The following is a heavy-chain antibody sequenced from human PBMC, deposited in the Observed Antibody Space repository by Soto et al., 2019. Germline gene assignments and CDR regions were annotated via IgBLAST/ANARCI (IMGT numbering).Heavy chain of an antibody. V-gene: IGHV3-7*01. J-gene: IGHJ4*02. CDR1: GFTFSTCW. D-gene: IGHD3-10*01. Sequence: EVQLVESGGGLVQPGGSLRLSCAASGFTFSTCWMMWVRQAPGKGLEWVANINQDGSERYYVDSVKGRFTISRDNAKNSLYMQMNSRRAEDSAVYYCLKDNRGSYCGQGTLVTVSS. CDR3: LKDNRGSY. CDR2: INQDGSER.